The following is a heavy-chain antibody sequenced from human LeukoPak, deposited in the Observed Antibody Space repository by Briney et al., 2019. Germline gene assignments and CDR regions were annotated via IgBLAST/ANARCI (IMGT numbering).Heavy chain of an antibody. D-gene: IGHD2-8*01. V-gene: IGHV3-21*01. CDR1: GFTFSSYS. J-gene: IGHJ3*02. CDR3: ARLYEVTGILYYTTAGTFDI. Sequence: GGSLRLSCAASGFTFSSYSMNWVRQAPGKGLEWVSSISSSRNYIYYADSVKGRFTISRDNAKNSLCLQMNNLRAEDTAVYYCARLYEVTGILYYTTAGTFDIWGQGTTVTVSS. CDR2: ISSSRNYI.